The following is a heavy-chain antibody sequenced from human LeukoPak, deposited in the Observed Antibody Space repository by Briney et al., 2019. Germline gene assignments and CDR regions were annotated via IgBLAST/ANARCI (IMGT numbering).Heavy chain of an antibody. D-gene: IGHD4-17*01. Sequence: GASLKISCKGSGYTFTTYWIGWVRQMPGKGLEWVGIIYPGDSETRYSPSFQGQVTISADKSISTAYLQWSSLKASDTAMYYCARLSYGDYVQTSPTIASAFDIWGQGTMVTVSS. CDR2: IYPGDSET. CDR3: ARLSYGDYVQTSPTIASAFDI. CDR1: GYTFTTYW. V-gene: IGHV5-51*01. J-gene: IGHJ3*02.